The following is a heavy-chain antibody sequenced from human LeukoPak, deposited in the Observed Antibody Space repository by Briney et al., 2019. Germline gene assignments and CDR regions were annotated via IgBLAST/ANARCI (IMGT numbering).Heavy chain of an antibody. CDR3: ARSRIAEFDY. V-gene: IGHV4-61*08. Sequence: PSETLSLTCTVSGGSISSGGYYWSWIRQHPGKGLEWIGYIYYSGSTNYNPSLKSRVTISVDTSKNQFSLKLSSVTAADTAVYYCARSRIAEFDYWGQGTLVTVSS. J-gene: IGHJ4*02. CDR2: IYYSGST. D-gene: IGHD6-13*01. CDR1: GGSISSGGYY.